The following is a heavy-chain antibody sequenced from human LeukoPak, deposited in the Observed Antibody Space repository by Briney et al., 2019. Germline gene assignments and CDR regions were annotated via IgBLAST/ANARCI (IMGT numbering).Heavy chain of an antibody. J-gene: IGHJ5*02. CDR1: GGSISSSSYY. V-gene: IGHV4-39*07. CDR3: ARGAIFIPATAIVGWFDP. Sequence: NSSETLSLTCTVSGGSISSSSYYWGWIRQPPGKGLEWIGSIYYSGSTYYNPSLKSRVTISVDTSKNQFSLKLSSVTAADTAVYYCARGAIFIPATAIVGWFDPWGQGTLVTVSS. CDR2: IYYSGST. D-gene: IGHD1-26*01.